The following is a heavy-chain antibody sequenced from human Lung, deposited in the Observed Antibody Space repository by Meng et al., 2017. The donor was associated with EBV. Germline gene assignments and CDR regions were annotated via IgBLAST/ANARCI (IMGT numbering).Heavy chain of an antibody. CDR3: TSRSF. CDR2: IRSKANSYAT. V-gene: IGHV3-73*02. CDR1: GFTFSGCA. J-gene: IGHJ4*02. Sequence: GQLGESWGGLVPPGGSLKLSCAASGFTFSGCAMHWVRQASGKGLEWVGRIRSKANSYATAFGASVAGRLTISRDDSNNTAYLQMNSLKTEDTVVYYCTSRSFWGQGTLVTVSS.